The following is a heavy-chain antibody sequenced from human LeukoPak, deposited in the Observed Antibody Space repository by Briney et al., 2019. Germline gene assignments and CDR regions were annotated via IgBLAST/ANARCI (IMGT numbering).Heavy chain of an antibody. D-gene: IGHD2-15*01. V-gene: IGHV4-39*01. CDR3: ARQGHLGSGLDY. Sequence: SETLSLTCTVSGGSISSSSYFWGWIRQPPGKGLEWIGSIYYSGNTYYNPSLKSRVTISVDTSKNQFSLKLSSVTAADTAVYYCARQGHLGSGLDYWGQGTLVTVSS. CDR1: GGSISSSSYF. J-gene: IGHJ4*02. CDR2: IYYSGNT.